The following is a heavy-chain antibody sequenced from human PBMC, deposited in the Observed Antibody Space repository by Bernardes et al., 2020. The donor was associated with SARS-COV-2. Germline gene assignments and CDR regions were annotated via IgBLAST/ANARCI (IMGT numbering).Heavy chain of an antibody. V-gene: IGHV3-23*01. J-gene: IGHJ4*02. CDR1: GFTFSDYA. Sequence: GGSLRLSCAASGFTFSDYAMTWIRQAPGRGPEWVSVISRSAGSSYYSDSVKGRFTISRDSSQKTLYLHMTDLRDEDTAVYFCAQNSDIWSGFYYRAPLLSWGLGTRVIVSS. CDR2: ISRSAGSS. D-gene: IGHD3-3*01. CDR3: AQNSDIWSGFYYRAPLLS.